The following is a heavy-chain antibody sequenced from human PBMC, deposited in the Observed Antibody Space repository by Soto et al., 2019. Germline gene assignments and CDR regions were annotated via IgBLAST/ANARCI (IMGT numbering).Heavy chain of an antibody. CDR1: GGSFSGYY. D-gene: IGHD1-1*01. CDR2: INHSGST. J-gene: IGHJ6*03. CDR3: ARSGHLRSRPLTPYYYYYMDV. Sequence: SETLSLTCAVYGGSFSGYYWSWIRQPPGKGLEWIGEINHSGSTNYNPSLKSRVTISVDTSKNQFSLKLSSVTAADTAVYYCARSGHLRSRPLTPYYYYYMDVWGKGTTVTVSS. V-gene: IGHV4-34*01.